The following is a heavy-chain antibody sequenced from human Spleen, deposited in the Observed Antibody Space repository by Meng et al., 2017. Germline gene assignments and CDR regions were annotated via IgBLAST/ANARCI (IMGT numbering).Heavy chain of an antibody. J-gene: IGHJ4*02. D-gene: IGHD3-16*01. CDR2: TCYRSKWYS. Sequence: QVQLQQSGPGLVKPSQTLSPSCAITGDSFSPNSAAWSWIRQSPSRGLEWLGRTCYRSKWYSDYAVSVRSRITVTPDTSKNQFSLQLNSVTPEDTAVYYCARQEGAFDYWGQGTLVTVSS. V-gene: IGHV6-1*01. CDR1: GDSFSPNSAA. CDR3: ARQEGAFDY.